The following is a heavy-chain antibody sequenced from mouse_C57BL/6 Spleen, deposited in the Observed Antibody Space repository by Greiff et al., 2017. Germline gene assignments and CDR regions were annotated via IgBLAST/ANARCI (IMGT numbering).Heavy chain of an antibody. J-gene: IGHJ2*01. CDR3: AISNCDYFDY. D-gene: IGHD4-1*01. Sequence: LQESGAELARPGASVKMSCKASGYTFTSYTMHWVKQRPGQGLEWIGDINPSRGYTQYNQKFKDKATLTADKSSSTAYMQLISLTSEDSAVYYCAISNCDYFDYWGQGTTLTFSS. CDR1: GYTFTSYT. V-gene: IGHV1-4*01. CDR2: INPSRGYT.